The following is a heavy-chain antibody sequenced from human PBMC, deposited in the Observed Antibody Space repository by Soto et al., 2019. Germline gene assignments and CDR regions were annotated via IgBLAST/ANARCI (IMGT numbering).Heavy chain of an antibody. J-gene: IGHJ4*02. V-gene: IGHV4-59*01. CDR3: ARENRILTGYRILDY. CDR2: IYYSGST. CDR1: GGSISSYY. D-gene: IGHD3-9*01. Sequence: SETLSLTCTVSGGSISSYYWSWIRQPPGKGLEWIGYIYYSGSTNYNPSIKSRVTISVDTSKNQFSLKLSSVTAADTAVYYCARENRILTGYRILDYWGQGTLVTVSS.